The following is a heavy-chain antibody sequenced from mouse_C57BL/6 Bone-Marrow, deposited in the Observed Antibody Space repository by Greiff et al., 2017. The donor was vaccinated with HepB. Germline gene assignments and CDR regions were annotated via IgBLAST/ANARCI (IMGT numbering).Heavy chain of an antibody. CDR1: GYTFTDYY. Sequence: VQLQQSGPELVKPGASVKVSCKASGYTFTDYYMNWVKQSHGKSLEWIGDINPNNGGTSYNQKFKGKATLTVDKFSSTAYMELRSLTSEDSAVYYCAGSFSIHYDCYLDYWGQGTTLTVSS. CDR2: INPNNGGT. D-gene: IGHD2-4*01. J-gene: IGHJ2*01. CDR3: AGSFSIHYDCYLDY. V-gene: IGHV1-26*01.